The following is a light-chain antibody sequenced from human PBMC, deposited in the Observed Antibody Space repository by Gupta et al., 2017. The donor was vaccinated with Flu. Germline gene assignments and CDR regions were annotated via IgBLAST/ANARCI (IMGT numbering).Light chain of an antibody. CDR3: QYYGSAFT. J-gene: IGKJ3*01. CDR1: HGVNSAH. CDR2: AAS. V-gene: IGKV3-20*01. Sequence: ESVLTQSPGTLSLFPGERATLTCRTSHGVNSAHLALYQQKPGQAPSLLIYAASSRAAGVPDRFSGSGSDSDFTLTISRLEPEDFAVYYCQYYGSAFTFGPGTKVEIK.